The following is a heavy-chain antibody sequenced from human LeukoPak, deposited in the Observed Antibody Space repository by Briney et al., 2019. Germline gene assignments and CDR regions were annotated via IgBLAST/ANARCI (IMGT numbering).Heavy chain of an antibody. CDR3: ARPSPDFYYGMDV. V-gene: IGHV4-30-4*01. CDR2: ISYSGST. CDR1: GDSIRSGDYS. J-gene: IGHJ6*02. Sequence: SETLSLTCTVSGDSIRSGDYSWSWIRQPPGKGLEWIGYISYSGSTYYNPSLKSRVTISVDTSKNQFSLKLSSVAAADTAVYYCARPSPDFYYGMDVWGQGTTVTVSS.